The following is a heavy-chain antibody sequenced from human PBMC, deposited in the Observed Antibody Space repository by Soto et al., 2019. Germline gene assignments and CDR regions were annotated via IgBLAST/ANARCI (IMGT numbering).Heavy chain of an antibody. CDR3: VRLIGNSWLDS. D-gene: IGHD3-16*01. Sequence: VQLQQSGPGLVKPSQTLSLTCAISGDSVSSNHATWDWIRQSPSRGLEWLGRTYYRSKTYYDSALSMKSRTPINPDTSNNLPSLQLNSVTPADPAVYYCVRLIGNSWLDSLGPGTLVTVSS. CDR2: TYYRSKTYY. V-gene: IGHV6-1*01. J-gene: IGHJ5*01. CDR1: GDSVSSNHAT.